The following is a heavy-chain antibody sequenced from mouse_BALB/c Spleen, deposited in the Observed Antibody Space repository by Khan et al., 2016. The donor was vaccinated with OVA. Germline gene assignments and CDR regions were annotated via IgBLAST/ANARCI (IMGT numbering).Heavy chain of an antibody. Sequence: VQLQQSGAELAKPGASVKMSCKASGYTFTTYWMHWVKQRPGQGLEWIGYINPTSGYTDYNDKFKDRATLSADKSSSPAYKQLNSLTSEDSAVDYCTRDRIDYGGQGTTLTVSS. CDR2: INPTSGYT. V-gene: IGHV1-7*01. CDR1: GYTFTTYW. J-gene: IGHJ2*01. CDR3: TRDRIDY.